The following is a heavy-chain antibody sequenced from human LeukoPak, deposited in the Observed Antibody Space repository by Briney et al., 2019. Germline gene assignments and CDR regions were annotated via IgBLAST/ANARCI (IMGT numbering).Heavy chain of an antibody. J-gene: IGHJ4*02. V-gene: IGHV1-2*02. CDR3: ARESVPAVAARRGLNY. Sequence: GASVKVSCKASGYTFTDYYMHWLRQAPGQGLEWMGWINPNSGGTNYAQKFQGRVTMTRDTSISTVYMEMSRLRSDDTAVYYCARESVPAVAARRGLNYWGQGTLVAVSS. D-gene: IGHD6-6*01. CDR2: INPNSGGT. CDR1: GYTFTDYY.